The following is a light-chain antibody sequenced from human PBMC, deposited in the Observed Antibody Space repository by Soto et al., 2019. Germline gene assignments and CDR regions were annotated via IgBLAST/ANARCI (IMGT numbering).Light chain of an antibody. CDR3: QQYGTLPFT. CDR2: AVS. CDR1: QSLSNIY. J-gene: IGKJ3*01. Sequence: EIVLTQSPGTLSLSPGERATLSCRASQSLSNIYLAWYQQKPGQAPRVLIYAVSTRATGIPDRFSGSGSGTDFTLTISRLEPEDFAVYYCQQYGTLPFTFGPGTKWISN. V-gene: IGKV3-20*01.